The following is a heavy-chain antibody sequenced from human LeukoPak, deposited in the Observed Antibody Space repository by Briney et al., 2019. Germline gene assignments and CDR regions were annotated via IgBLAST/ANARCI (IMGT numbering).Heavy chain of an antibody. CDR1: GFTLSSYS. J-gene: IGHJ6*03. Sequence: PGGSLRLSCAASGFTLSSYSMNWVRQAPGKGLEWVSSISSSSIYIYYADSVKGRFTISRDNAKNTLFLHMNSLKTEDTAVYYCARHPGDFTGIVNHYYMDVWGKGTTVTVSS. V-gene: IGHV3-21*01. D-gene: IGHD1-26*01. CDR2: ISSSSIYI. CDR3: ARHPGDFTGIVNHYYMDV.